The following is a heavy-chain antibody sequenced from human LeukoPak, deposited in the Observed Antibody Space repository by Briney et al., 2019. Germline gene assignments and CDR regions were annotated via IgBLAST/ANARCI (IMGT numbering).Heavy chain of an antibody. CDR1: GYTFTSYD. V-gene: IGHV1-8*03. CDR3: ARERGDYDDAFDI. J-gene: IGHJ3*02. Sequence: GASVKVSCKASGYTFTSYDINWVRQATGQGLEWMGWMNPNSGNTGYAQKFQGRVTITRNTSISTAYMELSSLRSEDTAVYYCARERGDYDDAFDIWGQGTMVTVSS. CDR2: MNPNSGNT. D-gene: IGHD4-17*01.